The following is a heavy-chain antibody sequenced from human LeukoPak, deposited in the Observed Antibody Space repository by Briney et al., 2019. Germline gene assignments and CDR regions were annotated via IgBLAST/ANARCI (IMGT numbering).Heavy chain of an antibody. J-gene: IGHJ4*02. V-gene: IGHV4-39*01. CDR1: GASISSSGSY. CDR2: VHNGGVT. CDR3: AKYQTGTMIEY. Sequence: PSETLSLTCTVSGASISSSGSYWGWIRQPPGEGLEWIGSVHNGGVTYYNPSLKSRVTISADTSKNQFSLRLNSVTAPDTAVYYCAKYQTGTMIEYWGQGTLVTVSS. D-gene: IGHD6-13*01.